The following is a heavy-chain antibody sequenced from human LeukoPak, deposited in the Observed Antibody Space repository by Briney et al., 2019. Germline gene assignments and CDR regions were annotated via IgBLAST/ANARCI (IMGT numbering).Heavy chain of an antibody. D-gene: IGHD3-16*02. J-gene: IGHJ4*02. CDR2: ISSNGGST. V-gene: IGHV3-64*01. CDR1: GFTFSSYA. Sequence: GGSLRLSCAASGFTFSSYAMHWVRQAPGKGLEYVSAISSNGGSTYYANSAKGRFTISRDNSKNTLYLQMGSLRAEDMAVYYCARGPRLGELSFFDYWGQGTLVTVSS. CDR3: ARGPRLGELSFFDY.